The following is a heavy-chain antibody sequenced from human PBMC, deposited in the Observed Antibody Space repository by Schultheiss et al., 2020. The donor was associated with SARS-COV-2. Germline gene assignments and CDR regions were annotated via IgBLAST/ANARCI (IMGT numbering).Heavy chain of an antibody. J-gene: IGHJ4*02. D-gene: IGHD3-22*01. V-gene: IGHV3-21*01. CDR2: ISSSSSYI. Sequence: GGSLRLSCAASGFTFSSYVMTWVRQAPGKGLEWVSSISSSSSYIYYADSVKGRFTISRDNAKNSLYLQMNSLRAEDTAVYYCARDDYDSSGYYIYWGQGTLVTVSS. CDR1: GFTFSSYV. CDR3: ARDDYDSSGYYIY.